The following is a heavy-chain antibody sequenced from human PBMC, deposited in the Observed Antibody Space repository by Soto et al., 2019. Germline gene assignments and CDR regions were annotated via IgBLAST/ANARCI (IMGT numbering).Heavy chain of an antibody. V-gene: IGHV2-5*02. Sequence: QITLKESGPTLVKPTQPLTLTCTFSGFSLTSPAVGVTWIRQPPGKAMEWLALIYWDDDKQYSTSLNSRPTITKDTPKIQVVLTMTTMDPVDTATYFCAHGRGWLSDYWGQGTLVTVSS. D-gene: IGHD6-19*01. J-gene: IGHJ4*02. CDR3: AHGRGWLSDY. CDR2: IYWDDDK. CDR1: GFSLTSPAVG.